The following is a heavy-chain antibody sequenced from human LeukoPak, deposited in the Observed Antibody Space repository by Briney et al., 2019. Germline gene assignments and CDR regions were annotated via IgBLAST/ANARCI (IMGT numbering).Heavy chain of an antibody. CDR3: ARDRPGDSSLDF. D-gene: IGHD6-13*01. CDR1: GGSISSYY. J-gene: IGHJ4*02. Sequence: SETLSLTCTVSGGSISSYYWSWIRQPPGKGLEWVGYIYYTGYTNYNPSLKSRVTISVDTSKNQFSLKLSSVTAADTAVYYCARDRPGDSSLDFWGQGTLVTVSS. CDR2: IYYTGYT. V-gene: IGHV4-59*01.